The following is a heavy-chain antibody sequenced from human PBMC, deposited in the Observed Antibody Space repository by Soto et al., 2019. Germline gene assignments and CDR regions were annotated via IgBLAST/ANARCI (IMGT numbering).Heavy chain of an antibody. CDR2: IYYSGST. Sequence: PSETLSLTCTVSGGSISSGGYYWSWIRQHPGKGLEWIGYIYYSGSTYYNPSLKSRVTISVDTSKNQFSLKLSSVTAADTAVYYCARDKAAGDHDAFDIWGQGTTVTVSS. CDR3: ARDKAAGDHDAFDI. D-gene: IGHD6-13*01. CDR1: GGSISSGGYY. V-gene: IGHV4-31*03. J-gene: IGHJ3*02.